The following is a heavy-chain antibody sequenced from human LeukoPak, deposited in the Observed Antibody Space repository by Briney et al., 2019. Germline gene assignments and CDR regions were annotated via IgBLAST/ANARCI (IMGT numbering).Heavy chain of an antibody. V-gene: IGHV1-8*03. CDR1: GYPFTSYD. CDR2: MNPNSGNT. D-gene: IGHD6-6*01. J-gene: IGHJ5*02. CDR3: ARAIRADRRGSWFDP. Sequence: ASVKVSCRASGYPFTSYDINWVRQATGQGLEWMGWMNPNSGNTGYAQKFQGRVTFSRNTSITTAYMELSSLRSEDTAVYYCARAIRADRRGSWFDPWGQGTLVTVSS.